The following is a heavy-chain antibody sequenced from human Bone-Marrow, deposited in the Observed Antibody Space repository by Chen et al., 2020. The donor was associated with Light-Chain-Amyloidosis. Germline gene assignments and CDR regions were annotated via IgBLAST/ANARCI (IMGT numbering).Heavy chain of an antibody. J-gene: IGHJ4*02. CDR1: GLSFSDKY. V-gene: IGHV3-11*06. D-gene: IGHD6-19*01. CDR2: IDSRSTYR. CDR3: ARGWDSGWSYFDN. Sequence: QVQLVESGGGLVKPGGSLRLSCAASGLSFSDKYMTWIRQTAGKGLEWVAYIDSRSTYRNYADSAKGLFTISRDNAKNSLYLQLNILRVDDSGVYFCARGWDSGWSYFDNWGQGTLVTVSS.